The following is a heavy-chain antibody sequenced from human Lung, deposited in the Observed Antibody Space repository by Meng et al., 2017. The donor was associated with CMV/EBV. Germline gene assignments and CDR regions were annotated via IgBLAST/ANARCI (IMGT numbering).Heavy chain of an antibody. CDR1: GFTFSNYD. Sequence: GGSXRLXCSASGFTFSNYDMTWIRQAPGKGLEWIAHISSGGFTIYYADSVTGRFTISRDNARTSLYLQMNSLRVEDTAIYYCARDPGEYYFDHSGQGPLVTVSS. CDR3: ARDPGEYYFDH. J-gene: IGHJ4*02. CDR2: ISSGGFTI. D-gene: IGHD1-14*01. V-gene: IGHV3-11*01.